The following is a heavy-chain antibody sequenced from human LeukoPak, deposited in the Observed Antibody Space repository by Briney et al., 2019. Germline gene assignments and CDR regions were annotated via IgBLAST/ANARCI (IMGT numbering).Heavy chain of an antibody. V-gene: IGHV1-69*13. CDR1: GGTFSSYA. J-gene: IGHJ4*02. Sequence: SVKVSCKASGGTFSSYAIRCVRQPPAQGLELMGGIIPIFVTVHYAQKFQGRVTITADESTSTAYMELSSLRSEDTAVYYCARCPYYYGSGSKTPQYYFVYWGQGTLVTVSS. CDR2: IIPIFVTV. D-gene: IGHD3-10*01. CDR3: ARCPYYYGSGSKTPQYYFVY.